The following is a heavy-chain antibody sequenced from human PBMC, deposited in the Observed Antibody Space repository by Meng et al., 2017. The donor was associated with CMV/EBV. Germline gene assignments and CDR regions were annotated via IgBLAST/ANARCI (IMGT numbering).Heavy chain of an antibody. CDR3: ARGAGPNDYGRS. CDR1: GFTFSSYA. CDR2: VTDSGGST. Sequence: LSLTCAASGFTFSSYAMNWVRQAPGKGLEWVSAVTDSGGSTYYADSVKGRFTISRDNSKNTLYLQMNSLRAEDSAVYYCARGAGPNDYGRSWGQGRLVTVSS. V-gene: IGHV3-23*01. D-gene: IGHD4-17*01. J-gene: IGHJ5*02.